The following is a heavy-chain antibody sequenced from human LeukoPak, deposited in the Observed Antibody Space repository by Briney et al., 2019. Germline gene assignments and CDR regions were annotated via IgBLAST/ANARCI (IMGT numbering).Heavy chain of an antibody. Sequence: GESLKISCKGSGYSFTSYWIGWVREMPGKGLEWMGIIYPGDSDTRYSPPFQGQVTISADKSISTAYLQWSSLKASDTAMYYCARQNCSSTSCYGALDYWGQGTLVTVSS. CDR3: ARQNCSSTSCYGALDY. CDR1: GYSFTSYW. V-gene: IGHV5-51*01. J-gene: IGHJ4*02. CDR2: IYPGDSDT. D-gene: IGHD2-2*01.